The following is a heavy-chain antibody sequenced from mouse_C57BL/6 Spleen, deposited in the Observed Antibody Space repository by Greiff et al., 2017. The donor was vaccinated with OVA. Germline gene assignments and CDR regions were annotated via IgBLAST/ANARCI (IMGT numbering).Heavy chain of an antibody. D-gene: IGHD2-3*01. CDR2: INPNNGGT. Sequence: VQLQQSGPELVKPGASVKIPCKASGYTFTDYNMDWVKQSHGKSLEWIGDINPNNGGTIYNQKFKGKATLTVDKSSSTAYMELRSLTSEDTAVYYCARRGGYYDGFAYWGQGTLVTVSA. V-gene: IGHV1-18*01. CDR3: ARRGGYYDGFAY. J-gene: IGHJ3*01. CDR1: GYTFTDYN.